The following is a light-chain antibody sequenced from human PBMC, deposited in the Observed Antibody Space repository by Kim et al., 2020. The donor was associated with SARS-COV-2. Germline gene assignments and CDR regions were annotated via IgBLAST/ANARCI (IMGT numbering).Light chain of an antibody. V-gene: IGLV2-14*03. CDR3: SSYTSSSTLRV. CDR2: DVS. CDR1: SSDVGGSNY. Sequence: QSITTSCTGTSSDVGGSNYVSWYQQHPGKAPKLMIYDVSNRPSGVSNRFSGSKSGNTASLTISGLQAEDEADYYCSSYTSSSTLRVFGGGTQLTVL. J-gene: IGLJ2*01.